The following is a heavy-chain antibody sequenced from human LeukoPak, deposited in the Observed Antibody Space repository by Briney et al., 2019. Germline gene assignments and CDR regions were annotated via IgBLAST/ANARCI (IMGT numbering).Heavy chain of an antibody. CDR3: AGPIVAGAFDY. J-gene: IGHJ4*02. D-gene: IGHD5-12*01. CDR1: GFTFSSYS. CDR2: ISSSSSYI. Sequence: GGSLRLSCAASGFTFSSYSMNWVRQAPGKGLEWVSSISSSSSYIYYADSVKVRFTISRDNAKNSLYLQMNSLRAEDTAVYYCAGPIVAGAFDYWGQGTLVTVSS. V-gene: IGHV3-21*01.